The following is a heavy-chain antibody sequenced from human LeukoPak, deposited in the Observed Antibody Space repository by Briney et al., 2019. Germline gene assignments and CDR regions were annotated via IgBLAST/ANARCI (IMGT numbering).Heavy chain of an antibody. CDR3: ARERGGNSPFDS. D-gene: IGHD4-23*01. CDR1: GYTFTGYY. J-gene: IGHJ4*02. Sequence: GASLKVSCKTSGYTFTGYYMHWVRQAPGQGLEWMGWINPNSSVTNYAQGFQGRVTMTRDTSISTAYMELRWLTSDDTAVYYCARERGGNSPFDSWGQGTLVTVSS. CDR2: INPNSSVT. V-gene: IGHV1-2*02.